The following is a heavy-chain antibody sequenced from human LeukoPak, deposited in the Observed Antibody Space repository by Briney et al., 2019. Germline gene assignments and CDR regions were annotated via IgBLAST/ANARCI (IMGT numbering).Heavy chain of an antibody. CDR1: GGSISSSSYS. Sequence: SETLSLTCTVSGGSISSSSYSWGWIRQPPGKGLEWIGSIYYSGSTNYNPSLKSRVTISVDTSKNQFSLRVSSVTAADTAVYYCARHLNNCGDDCYIFDYWGQGTLVTVSS. V-gene: IGHV4-39*01. CDR2: IYYSGST. J-gene: IGHJ4*02. D-gene: IGHD2-21*01. CDR3: ARHLNNCGDDCYIFDY.